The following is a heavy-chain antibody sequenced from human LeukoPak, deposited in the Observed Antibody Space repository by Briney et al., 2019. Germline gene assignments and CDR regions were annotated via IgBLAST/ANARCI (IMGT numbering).Heavy chain of an antibody. Sequence: GGSLRLSCAASGFTFSIYSMNGVRQAPGKGLEWVSSISSSSSYIYYADSVKGRFTISRDNAKNSLYLQMNSLRDEDTAVYYCAREGSGTYYFDYWGQGTLVTVSS. D-gene: IGHD3-10*01. CDR1: GFTFSIYS. J-gene: IGHJ4*02. V-gene: IGHV3-21*01. CDR3: AREGSGTYYFDY. CDR2: ISSSSSYI.